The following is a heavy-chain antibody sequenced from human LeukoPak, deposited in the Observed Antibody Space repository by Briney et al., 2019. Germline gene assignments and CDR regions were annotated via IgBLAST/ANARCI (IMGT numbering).Heavy chain of an antibody. CDR2: FDPEDGET. Sequence: ASVEVSCKVSGYTLTELSMHWVRQAPGKGLEWMGGFDPEDGETIYAQKFQGRVTITADKSTSTAYMELSSLRSEDTAVYYCARDKAYRVTSGWYGYWGQGTLVTVSS. CDR3: ARDKAYRVTSGWYGY. J-gene: IGHJ4*02. D-gene: IGHD6-19*01. V-gene: IGHV1-24*01. CDR1: GYTLTELS.